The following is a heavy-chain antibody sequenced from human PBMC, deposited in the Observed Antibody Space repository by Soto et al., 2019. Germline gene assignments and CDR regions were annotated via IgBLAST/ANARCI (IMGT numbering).Heavy chain of an antibody. J-gene: IGHJ4*02. V-gene: IGHV4-39*01. Sequence: SETLSLTCTVSGGSISSGSYYWGWIRQPPGKGLEWIGSVYYSGSTYYNPSLKSRVTISVDTSKNQFSLKLSSVTAADTAVYYCARRSPDTAMVTSDYWGQGTLVTVSS. CDR3: ARRSPDTAMVTSDY. CDR2: VYYSGST. D-gene: IGHD5-18*01. CDR1: GGSISSGSYY.